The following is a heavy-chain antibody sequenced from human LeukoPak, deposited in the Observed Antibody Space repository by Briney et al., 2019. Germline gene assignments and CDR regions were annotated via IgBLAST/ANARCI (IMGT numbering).Heavy chain of an antibody. CDR2: IKSKTDGGTT. CDR3: TTARSSSWDLKYYFDY. CDR1: GFTFSNAW. J-gene: IGHJ4*02. D-gene: IGHD6-13*01. Sequence: PGGSLRLSCAASGFTFSNAWMSWARQAPGKGLEWVGRIKSKTDGGTTDYAAPVKGRFTISRDDSKNTLYLQMNSLKTEDTAVYYCTTARSSSWDLKYYFDYWGQGTLVTVSS. V-gene: IGHV3-15*01.